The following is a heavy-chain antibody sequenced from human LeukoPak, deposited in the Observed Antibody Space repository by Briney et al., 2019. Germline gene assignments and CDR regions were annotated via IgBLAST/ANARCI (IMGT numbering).Heavy chain of an antibody. CDR3: ATTLPWYSGCYRIDY. CDR2: FDPEDGET. Sequence: ASVKVSCKVSGYTLTELSMHWVRQAPGKGLEWMGGFDPEDGETIYAQKFQGRVTMTEDTSTDTAYMELSSLRSEDTAVYYCATTLPWYSGCYRIDYWGQGTLVTVSS. V-gene: IGHV1-24*01. D-gene: IGHD3-22*01. CDR1: GYTLTELS. J-gene: IGHJ4*02.